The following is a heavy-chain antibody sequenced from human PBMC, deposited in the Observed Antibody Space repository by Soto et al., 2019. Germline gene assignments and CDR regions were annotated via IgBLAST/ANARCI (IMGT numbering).Heavy chain of an antibody. J-gene: IGHJ6*02. CDR3: ARDPYSSSSYYGMDV. CDR2: INPSIGSS. V-gene: IGHV1-46*01. D-gene: IGHD6-6*01. Sequence: GASVKVSCKASGYTFTNYYMQWMRQAPGQGLEWMEIINPSIGSSSYAQKFQGRVTMARDTSTSTVYMELRSLKSEDTAVYYCARDPYSSSSYYGMDVWGQGTTVTVSS. CDR1: GYTFTNYY.